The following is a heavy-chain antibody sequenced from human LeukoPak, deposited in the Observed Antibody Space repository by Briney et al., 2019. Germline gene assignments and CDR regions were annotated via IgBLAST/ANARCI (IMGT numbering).Heavy chain of an antibody. V-gene: IGHV3-7*01. J-gene: IGHJ3*02. CDR3: ARHRSGGSQDDAFDI. Sequence: GGSLRLSCAASEFTFPMYWMSWVRQAPGKGLEWVADIKQDGSGKYYVDSVKGRFTISRQNAKNSLFLQMNSLRAEHTAVYYCARHRSGGSQDDAFDIWGQGTMVTVSS. D-gene: IGHD2-15*01. CDR2: IKQDGSGK. CDR1: EFTFPMYW.